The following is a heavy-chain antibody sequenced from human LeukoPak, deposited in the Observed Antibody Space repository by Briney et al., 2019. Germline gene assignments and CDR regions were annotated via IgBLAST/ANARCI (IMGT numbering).Heavy chain of an antibody. V-gene: IGHV7-4-1*02. CDR2: INTNTGNP. J-gene: IGHJ3*02. Sequence: AASVTVSCKASGYTFTSYAMNWVRQAPGQGLEWMGWINTNTGNPTYAQGFTGRFVFSLDTSVSTAYLQISSLKAEDTAVYYCARDSVVWNCSGGSCYPDDAFDIWGQGTMVTVSS. CDR3: ARDSVVWNCSGGSCYPDDAFDI. D-gene: IGHD2-15*01. CDR1: GYTFTSYA.